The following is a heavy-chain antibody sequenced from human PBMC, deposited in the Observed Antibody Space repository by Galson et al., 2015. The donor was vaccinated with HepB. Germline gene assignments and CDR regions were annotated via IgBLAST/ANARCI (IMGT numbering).Heavy chain of an antibody. J-gene: IGHJ4*02. CDR3: ARGNGDYVGY. V-gene: IGHV1-46*01. D-gene: IGHD4-17*01. CDR1: GFTFTSYY. Sequence: SVKVSCKASGFTFTSYYIHWVRQAPGQGLEWMGIINTSGGSTSYAQRFQGRVTMSRDTSTSTVYMELSSLRSDDTAVYYCARGNGDYVGYWGQGTLVTVSS. CDR2: INTSGGST.